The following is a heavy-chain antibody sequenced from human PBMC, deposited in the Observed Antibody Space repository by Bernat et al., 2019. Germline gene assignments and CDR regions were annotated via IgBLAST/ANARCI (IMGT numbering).Heavy chain of an antibody. V-gene: IGHV3-43*02. Sequence: EVQLVESGGGVVQPGGSLRLSCAASGFTFDDYAMHWVRQAPGKGLEWVSLISGDGDSTYYADSVKGRFTISSDNSKNSLYVQMNSLRTEDTALYYCAKDRGAAVTTIYGMDVWGQGTTVTVSS. D-gene: IGHD4-17*01. CDR2: ISGDGDST. CDR3: AKDRGAAVTTIYGMDV. CDR1: GFTFDDYA. J-gene: IGHJ6*02.